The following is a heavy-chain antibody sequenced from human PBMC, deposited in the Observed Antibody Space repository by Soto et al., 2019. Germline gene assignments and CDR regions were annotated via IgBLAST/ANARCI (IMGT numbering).Heavy chain of an antibody. D-gene: IGHD2-21*02. CDR3: ARSIVVVTALDY. CDR2: INDGNGNT. V-gene: IGHV1-3*05. J-gene: IGHJ4*02. Sequence: QVQLVQSGAEEKKPGASVQVSCKASGYTFTSYTMHWVRQAPGQRLEWMGWINDGNGNTKYSQKFQGRVTITRDTSASRAYMELSSLRSEDTAVYYCARSIVVVTALDYWGQGTLVTVSS. CDR1: GYTFTSYT.